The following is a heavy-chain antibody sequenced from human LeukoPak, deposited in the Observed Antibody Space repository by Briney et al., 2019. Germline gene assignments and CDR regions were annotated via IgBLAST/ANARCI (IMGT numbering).Heavy chain of an antibody. Sequence: PGGSLRLSCAASGFTFSSYNMNWVRQAPGKGLEWVSFISSSSSYIYYADSLKGRFTISRDNAKNSLYLQMNSLRAEDTAVYYCARGPSGYHNTGGQGTLVTVSS. J-gene: IGHJ4*02. CDR3: ARGPSGYHNT. CDR2: ISSSSSYI. V-gene: IGHV3-21*01. CDR1: GFTFSSYN. D-gene: IGHD5-12*01.